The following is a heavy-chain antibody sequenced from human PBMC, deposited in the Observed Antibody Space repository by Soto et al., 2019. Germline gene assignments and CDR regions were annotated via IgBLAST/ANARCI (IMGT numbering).Heavy chain of an antibody. CDR1: GFSLSTSGVG. Sequence: QITLKESGPTLVKPTQTLTLTCTFSGFSLSTSGVGVGWIRQPPGKALEWLALIYWDDDKRYSPSLKSRLTTXKXACXNHVVLTMTNMDPVDTSTYYCAHSVGIAAAGPLDYWGQGTLVTVSS. CDR3: AHSVGIAAAGPLDY. J-gene: IGHJ4*02. CDR2: IYWDDDK. D-gene: IGHD6-13*01. V-gene: IGHV2-5*02.